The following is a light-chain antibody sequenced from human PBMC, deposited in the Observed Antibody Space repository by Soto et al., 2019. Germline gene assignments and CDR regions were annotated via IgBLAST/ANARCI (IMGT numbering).Light chain of an antibody. CDR3: SSYAGSNNFV. CDR1: SSYVGGYNY. J-gene: IGLJ1*01. CDR2: EVT. Sequence: QSVLTQPPSASGSPGQSVTISCTGTSSYVGGYNYVSWYQQLPGKAPKLMIYEVTKRPSGVPDRFSGSKSGNTASLTVSGLQAEDEADYYCSSYAGSNNFVFGTGTKVTVL. V-gene: IGLV2-8*01.